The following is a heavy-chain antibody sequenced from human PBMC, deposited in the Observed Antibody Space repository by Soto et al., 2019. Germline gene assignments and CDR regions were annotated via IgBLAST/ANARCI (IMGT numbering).Heavy chain of an antibody. D-gene: IGHD6-13*01. CDR3: VFGSWNHYFFDH. CDR1: GFTFTSYN. V-gene: IGHV3-33*08. J-gene: IGHJ4*02. CDR2: FWYDASGQ. Sequence: QVQVVESGGGVVQPGRSLRLSCTTSGFTFTSYNMHWVRQAPGKGLEWVATFWYDASGQKYADSVEGRFTISRDPSRGTLYLLMNSLTADDTALYYCVFGSWNHYFFDHWGQEIVVTVSS.